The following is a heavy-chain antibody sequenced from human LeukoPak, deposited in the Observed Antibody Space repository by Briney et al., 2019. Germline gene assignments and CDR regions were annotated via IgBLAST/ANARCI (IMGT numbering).Heavy chain of an antibody. D-gene: IGHD3-22*01. CDR3: ARGGCYYEDYYYYMDV. J-gene: IGHJ6*03. CDR1: GYAFSGYY. V-gene: IGHV1-2*06. Sequence: ASVKVSRKASGYAFSGYYINWVRQAPGQGLEWMGRINPKSGGTNYAQMFQGRVTMTRDTSISTAYMGLSRLRSDDTAVYYCARGGCYYEDYYYYMDVWGKGTTVTVSS. CDR2: INPKSGGT.